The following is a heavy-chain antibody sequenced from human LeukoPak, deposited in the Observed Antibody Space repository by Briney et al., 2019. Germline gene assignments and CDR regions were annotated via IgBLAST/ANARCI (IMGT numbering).Heavy chain of an antibody. D-gene: IGHD5-24*01. CDR3: ARQGGGYPLDY. V-gene: IGHV3-7*01. CDR2: IKQDGSKK. J-gene: IGHJ4*02. Sequence: GGSLRLSCAASGFTFSNYGIHWVRQAPGKGLEWVANIKQDGSKKSYVDSVKGRFTISRDNAKNSLYLQMNSLRAEDTAVYYCARQGGGYPLDYWGQGTLVTVSS. CDR1: GFTFSNYG.